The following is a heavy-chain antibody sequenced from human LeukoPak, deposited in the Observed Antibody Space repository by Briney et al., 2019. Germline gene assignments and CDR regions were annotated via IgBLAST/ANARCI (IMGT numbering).Heavy chain of an antibody. CDR2: IIPIFGTA. D-gene: IGHD3-10*01. CDR3: ANFGELLSVPY. CDR1: GGTFSSYA. Sequence: SVKVSCKASGGTFSSYAIRWVRQAPGQGLEWMGGIIPIFGTANYAQKFQGRVTITTDESTSTAYMELSSLRSEDTAVYYCANFGELLSVPYWGQGTLVTVSS. V-gene: IGHV1-69*05. J-gene: IGHJ4*02.